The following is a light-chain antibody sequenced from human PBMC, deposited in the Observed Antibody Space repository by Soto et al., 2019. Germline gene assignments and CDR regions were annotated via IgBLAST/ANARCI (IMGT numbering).Light chain of an antibody. CDR3: QKYDNAPLT. CDR1: QGISSY. V-gene: IGKV1-27*01. J-gene: IGKJ4*01. Sequence: DIQMTQSPSSLSASVGDRVTITCRASQGISSYLAWYQQQPGRVPKLLIYGASTLQSGVPSRFSGSGSGTDFTLTISSLQPEDVATDYCQKYDNAPLTFGGGTKVEIK. CDR2: GAS.